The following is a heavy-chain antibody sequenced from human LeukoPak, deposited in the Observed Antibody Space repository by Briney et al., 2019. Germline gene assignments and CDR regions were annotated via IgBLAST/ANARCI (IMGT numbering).Heavy chain of an antibody. Sequence: GGSLRLSCAASGFNFSNYGMHWVRQAPGKGLEWVTFIRYDGSNKYYADSVKGRFTVSRDNSKNTLYLQMNSLRPEDTAVYNCVKRDIQYTSSSGGTFQHWGQGTLVTVSS. CDR1: GFNFSNYG. CDR2: IRYDGSNK. D-gene: IGHD6-6*01. CDR3: VKRDIQYTSSSGGTFQH. J-gene: IGHJ1*01. V-gene: IGHV3-30*02.